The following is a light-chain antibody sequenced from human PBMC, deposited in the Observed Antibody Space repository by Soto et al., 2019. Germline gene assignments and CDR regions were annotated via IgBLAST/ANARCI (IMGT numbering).Light chain of an antibody. Sequence: EILRTPSSSSLSASVGDRVTTTCRASQGISNYLAWYQQKPGKVPKLLIYAASTLQSGVPSRFSGSGSGTDFTLTISSLQPEDVATYYCQKYNSPPWTFGPGTKVDIK. J-gene: IGKJ1*01. CDR2: AAS. CDR3: QKYNSPPWT. V-gene: IGKV1-27*01. CDR1: QGISNY.